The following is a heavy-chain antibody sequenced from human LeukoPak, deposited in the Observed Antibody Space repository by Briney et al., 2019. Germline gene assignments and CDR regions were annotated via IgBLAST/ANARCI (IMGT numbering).Heavy chain of an antibody. CDR2: ISPSSDFI. J-gene: IGHJ4*02. V-gene: IGHV3-21*01. CDR1: GFTFSSYN. CDR3: AKTHPPPNGWLWKGLDY. D-gene: IGHD3-9*01. Sequence: GGSLRLSCAASGFTFSSYNMNWVRQAPGKGLEWVSSISPSSDFIYYADSVRGRFTISRDNANKSVFLEMNSLRVEDTAVYYCAKTHPPPNGWLWKGLDYWGQGSLVTVSS.